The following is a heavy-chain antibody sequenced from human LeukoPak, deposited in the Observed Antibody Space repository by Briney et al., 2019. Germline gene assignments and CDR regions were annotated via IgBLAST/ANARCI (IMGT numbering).Heavy chain of an antibody. D-gene: IGHD5-12*01. J-gene: IGHJ2*01. CDR3: AKHRVASSWYSDL. CDR2: IRYDGSNK. V-gene: IGHV3-30*02. Sequence: GRSLRLSCAAPGFRFSSNGMHWVRQAPGKGLEWVAFIRYDGSNKYYADSVKGRFTISRDNSKNTLYLQMNSLRAEDTAVYYCAKHRVASSWYSDLWGRGTLVTVSS. CDR1: GFRFSSNG.